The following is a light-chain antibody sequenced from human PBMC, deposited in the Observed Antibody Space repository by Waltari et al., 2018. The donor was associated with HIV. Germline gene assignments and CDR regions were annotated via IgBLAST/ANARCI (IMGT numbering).Light chain of an antibody. Sequence: QTVVTQGPSFSVSPGGTVTLTCGLSSGSVSTSYYPSWYQQTPGQAPSTLIYNTNTRSSGVPDRFSGSILGNKAALTIAGAQADDESDYYCVLYMGSGISVFGGGTKLTVL. CDR2: NTN. CDR3: VLYMGSGISV. J-gene: IGLJ3*02. V-gene: IGLV8-61*01. CDR1: SGSVSTSYY.